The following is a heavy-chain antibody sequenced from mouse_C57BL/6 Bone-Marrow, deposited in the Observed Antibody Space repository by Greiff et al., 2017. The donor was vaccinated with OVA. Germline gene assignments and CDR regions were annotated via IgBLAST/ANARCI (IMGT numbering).Heavy chain of an antibody. J-gene: IGHJ3*01. CDR1: YFAFMASA. D-gene: IGHD2-4*01. CDR3: ERGDDYDERIFAY. V-gene: IGHV1-49*01. Sequence: SGAELVRPGSSVKLSCKDSYFAFMASAMHWVKQRPGHGLEWIGSFTMYSDATEYSENFKGKATLTANTSSSTAYMELSSLTSEDSAVYYCERGDDYDERIFAYWGQGTLVTVSA. CDR2: FTMYSDAT.